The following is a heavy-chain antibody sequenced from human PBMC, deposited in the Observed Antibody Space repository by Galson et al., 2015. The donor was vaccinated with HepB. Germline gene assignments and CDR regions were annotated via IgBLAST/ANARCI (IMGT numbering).Heavy chain of an antibody. J-gene: IGHJ4*02. Sequence: LPPPAPALPLRPPAPPRARPPPGPGPDHVSAIRSTRRSTYYAASVKGRFTISRDNSKNTLYLQMSSLRAEDTAVYYCVKDLPRRRYCSSTSCQGEYYFDYWGQGTLVTVSS. D-gene: IGHD2-2*01. CDR3: VKDLPRRRYCSSTSCQGEYYFDY. CDR1: ALPLRPPA. CDR2: IRSTRRST. V-gene: IGHV3-64D*06.